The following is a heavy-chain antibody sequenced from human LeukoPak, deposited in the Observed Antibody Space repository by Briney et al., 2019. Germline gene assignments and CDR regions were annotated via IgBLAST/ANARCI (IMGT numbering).Heavy chain of an antibody. Sequence: GGSLRLSCEAPGFTFTGYAMSWVRQAPGKGLEWVSASSGGGGGTYYADSVKGRFTISRDNSKNTLYLQMNSLRAEDTAIYYCAKRGYYDSSGLRAPFDYWGQGTLVIVSS. J-gene: IGHJ4*02. CDR1: GFTFTGYA. CDR2: SSGGGGGT. V-gene: IGHV3-23*01. CDR3: AKRGYYDSSGLRAPFDY. D-gene: IGHD3-22*01.